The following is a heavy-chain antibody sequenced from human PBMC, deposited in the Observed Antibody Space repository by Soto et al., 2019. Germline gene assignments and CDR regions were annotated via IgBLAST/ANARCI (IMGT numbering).Heavy chain of an antibody. CDR2: ISYDGTKK. CDR1: GFTFSGFA. CDR3: ARGGVEAGTPGPQGANWFDP. D-gene: IGHD1-1*01. Sequence: QVQLVESGGGVVQLGRSLRLSCVASGFTFSGFAMHWVRRAPGKGLEWAALISYDGTKKFYADSVRGRLTISRDNSKNTLYLQMNSLRLDDTAVYYCARGGVEAGTPGPQGANWFDPWGQGALVTVSS. V-gene: IGHV3-30-3*01. J-gene: IGHJ5*02.